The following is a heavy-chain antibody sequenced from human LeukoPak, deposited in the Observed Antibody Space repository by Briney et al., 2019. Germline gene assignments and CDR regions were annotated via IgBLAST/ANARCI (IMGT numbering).Heavy chain of an antibody. J-gene: IGHJ5*02. CDR2: ITPIIDSA. CDR3: TRVNLRGSQYNWFDP. CDR1: GGTFRTHI. Sequence: SVKVSCKTFGGTFRTHIFSWVRQAPGQGLEWMGKITPIIDSAKYSQKFRDRLTITGDSSTGTAYMELSSLTPEDTALYYCTRVNLRGSQYNWFDPWGQGTLVTVSS. V-gene: IGHV1-69*08. D-gene: IGHD1-26*01.